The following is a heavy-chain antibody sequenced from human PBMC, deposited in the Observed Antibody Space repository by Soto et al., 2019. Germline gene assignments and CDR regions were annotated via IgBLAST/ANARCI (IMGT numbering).Heavy chain of an antibody. J-gene: IGHJ3*02. D-gene: IGHD5-12*01. CDR2: ISGSGGST. CDR1: GFTFSSYA. Sequence: GESLKISCAASGFTFSSYAMSWVRQAPGKGLEWVSAISGSGGSTYYADSVKGRFTISRDNSKNTLYLQMNSLRAEDTAVYYCAKGRRDGYNHDAFDIWGQGTMVTVSS. CDR3: AKGRRDGYNHDAFDI. V-gene: IGHV3-23*01.